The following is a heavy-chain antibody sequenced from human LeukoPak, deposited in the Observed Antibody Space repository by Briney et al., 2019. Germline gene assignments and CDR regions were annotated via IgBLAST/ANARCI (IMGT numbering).Heavy chain of an antibody. CDR2: IYPGDSET. V-gene: IGHV5-51*01. J-gene: IGHJ4*02. D-gene: IGHD6-13*01. CDR3: ARRIAAAGAFDY. Sequence: GESLKISCKGSGYSFSSYWIGWLRQMPGKGLEWMGIIYPGDSETTYSPSFQGQVTFSADESISTAYLLWSSLKASDTAMYYCARRIAAAGAFDYWGQGTLVTVSS. CDR1: GYSFSSYW.